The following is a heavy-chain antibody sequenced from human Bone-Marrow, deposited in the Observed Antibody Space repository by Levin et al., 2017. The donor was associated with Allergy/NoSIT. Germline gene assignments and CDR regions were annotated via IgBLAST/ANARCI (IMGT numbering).Heavy chain of an antibody. J-gene: IGHJ4*02. Sequence: LSLTCAASGFPFSTYAMSWVRQAPGKGLEWVSDISGSGGAKYYADSVKGRFNISRDNSKNTLYLQMKSLRVEDTAVYYCAKDRPELEVRSDYFDYWGQGALVTVSS. D-gene: IGHD1-1*01. V-gene: IGHV3-23*01. CDR3: AKDRPELEVRSDYFDY. CDR1: GFPFSTYA. CDR2: ISGSGGAK.